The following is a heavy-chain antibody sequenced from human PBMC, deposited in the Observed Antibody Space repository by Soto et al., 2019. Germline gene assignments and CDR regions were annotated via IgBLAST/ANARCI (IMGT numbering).Heavy chain of an antibody. CDR1: GGTFSSYA. CDR3: ARDNSGSYQPHDAFDI. D-gene: IGHD1-26*01. CDR2: IIPIFGTA. V-gene: IGHV1-69*01. Sequence: QVQLVQSGAEVKKPGSSVKVSCRASGGTFSSYAISWVRQAPGQGLEWMGGIIPIFGTANYAQKFQGRVTITADESTSTAYMELSSLRSEDTAVYYCARDNSGSYQPHDAFDIWGQGTMVTVSS. J-gene: IGHJ3*02.